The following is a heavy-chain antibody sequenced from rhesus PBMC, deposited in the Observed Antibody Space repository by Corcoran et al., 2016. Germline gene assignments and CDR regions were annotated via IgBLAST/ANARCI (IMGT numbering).Heavy chain of an antibody. V-gene: IGHV3S16*01. J-gene: IGHJ4*01. CDR3: TRDDYGSSYGY. CDR1: GFTFSDYY. Sequence: EVQLVESGGGLVQPGGSLRLSCAASGFTFSDYYMSWVRQAPGKGLEWVSSISSASSYIYYADSVKGRFTISRDNAKNSLSLQMNSLKTEDTAVYYCTRDDYGSSYGYWGQGVLVTVSS. CDR2: ISSASSYI. D-gene: IGHD4-29*01.